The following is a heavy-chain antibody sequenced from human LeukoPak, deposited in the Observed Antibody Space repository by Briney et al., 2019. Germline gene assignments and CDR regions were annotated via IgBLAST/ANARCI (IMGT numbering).Heavy chain of an antibody. CDR1: GFPFSDYG. CDR3: AKDDVAAFATGYMDV. Sequence: GGSLRLSCAASGFPFSDYGMYWVRQAPGKGLEWLAVISHDGNNKYYADSVKGRITISRDRSKNTVYLQMNGLRADDTAVYYCAKDDVAAFATGYMDVWGKGTTVTVSS. V-gene: IGHV3-30*18. D-gene: IGHD6-6*01. J-gene: IGHJ6*03. CDR2: ISHDGNNK.